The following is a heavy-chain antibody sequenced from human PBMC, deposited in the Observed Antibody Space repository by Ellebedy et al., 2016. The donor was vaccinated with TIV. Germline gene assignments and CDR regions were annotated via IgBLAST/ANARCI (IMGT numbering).Heavy chain of an antibody. CDR2: IYISGST. CDR1: GGSISSGSYY. CDR3: VRGRDYGAN. J-gene: IGHJ4*02. D-gene: IGHD4-17*01. V-gene: IGHV4-61*09. Sequence: SETLSLTXTVSGGSISSGSYYWSWIRQPAGKGLEWIGHIYISGSTNYNPSLKSRVTMSLDTSKNQFSLKLSSVTAADTALYYCVRGRDYGANWGQGTLVTVSS.